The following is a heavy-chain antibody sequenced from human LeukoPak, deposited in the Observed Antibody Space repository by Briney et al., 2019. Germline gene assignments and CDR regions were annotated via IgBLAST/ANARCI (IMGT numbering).Heavy chain of an antibody. J-gene: IGHJ5*02. CDR2: INHSGST. CDR3: ARDATYYYDSSGYVWFDP. CDR1: GGSFSGYY. D-gene: IGHD3-22*01. Sequence: PSETLSLTCAVYGGSFSGYYWSWIRQPPGKGLEWIGEINHSGSTNYNPSLKSRVTISVDTSKNQFSLKLSSVTAADTAVYYCARDATYYYDSSGYVWFDPWGQGTLVTVSS. V-gene: IGHV4-34*01.